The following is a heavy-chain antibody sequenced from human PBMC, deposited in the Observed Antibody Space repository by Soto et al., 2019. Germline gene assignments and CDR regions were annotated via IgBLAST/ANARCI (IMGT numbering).Heavy chain of an antibody. CDR3: ARVMYYYDSSGYPY. D-gene: IGHD3-22*01. Sequence: PGGSLRLSCAASGFTFSSYGMHWVRQAPGKGLEWVAVIWYDGSNKYYADSVKGRFTISRDNSKNTLYLQMNSLRAEDTAVYYCARVMYYYDSSGYPYWGQGTLVTVSS. CDR1: GFTFSSYG. CDR2: IWYDGSNK. V-gene: IGHV3-33*08. J-gene: IGHJ4*02.